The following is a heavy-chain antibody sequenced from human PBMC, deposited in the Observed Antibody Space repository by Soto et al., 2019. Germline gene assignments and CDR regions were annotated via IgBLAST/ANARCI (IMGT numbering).Heavy chain of an antibody. V-gene: IGHV1-3*01. D-gene: IGHD4-4*01. CDR3: ARDLDYSTGEAY. Sequence: ASVKVSCKASGYTFTSYAMHWVRQAPGQRLEWMGWINAGNGNTKYSQKFQGRVTITRDTSASTAYMELSSLRSEDTAVYYCARDLDYSTGEAYWGQGTLVTVSS. CDR2: INAGNGNT. CDR1: GYTFTSYA. J-gene: IGHJ4*02.